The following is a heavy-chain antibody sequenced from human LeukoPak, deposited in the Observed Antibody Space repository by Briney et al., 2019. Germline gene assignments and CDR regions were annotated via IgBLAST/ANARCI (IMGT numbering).Heavy chain of an antibody. V-gene: IGHV3-30*04. J-gene: IGHJ4*02. CDR2: ISYDGSNK. CDR1: GFTFSSYA. Sequence: GGSLRLSCAASGFTFSSYAMHWVRQAPGKGLEWVAVISYDGSNKYYADSVKGRFTISRDNSKNTLYLQMNSLRAEDTAVYYCARDPSNAPYSGSYVAYWGQGTLVTVSS. CDR3: ARDPSNAPYSGSYVAY. D-gene: IGHD1-26*01.